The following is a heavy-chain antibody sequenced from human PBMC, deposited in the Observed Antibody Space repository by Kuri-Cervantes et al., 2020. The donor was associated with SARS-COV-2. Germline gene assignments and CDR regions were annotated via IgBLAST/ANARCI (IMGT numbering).Heavy chain of an antibody. CDR1: GFIFSDHY. Sequence: AGSLRLSCAVSGFIFSDHYMDWVRPAPEKGLGWVGRIRNEVNRYTTEYAASEKGRFTISRADSQNSLFLQMNSLKTEDTAVYYCSDCGSTDCYNYYYYGLDVWGQGTTVTVSS. J-gene: IGHJ6*02. CDR2: IRNEVNRYTT. V-gene: IGHV3-72*01. D-gene: IGHD2-2*01. CDR3: SDCGSTDCYNYYYYGLDV.